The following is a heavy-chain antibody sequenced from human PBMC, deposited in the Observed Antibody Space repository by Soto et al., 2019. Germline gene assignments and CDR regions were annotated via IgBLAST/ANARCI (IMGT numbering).Heavy chain of an antibody. CDR2: MYYSGKT. CDR1: GTTISAYY. Sequence: SEPLTRTSNNSGTTISAYYWSRIRQSPGKCLEWIGYMYYSGKTNYKPSIRRRITISEDTSKKQFTLKQNSVTAADTAVYYCAREYPVHSAYFDYWGQG. V-gene: IGHV4-59*01. D-gene: IGHD1-26*01. CDR3: AREYPVHSAYFDY. J-gene: IGHJ4*02.